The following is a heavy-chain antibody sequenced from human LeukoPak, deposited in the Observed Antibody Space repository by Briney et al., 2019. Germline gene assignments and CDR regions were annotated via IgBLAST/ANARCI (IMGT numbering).Heavy chain of an antibody. V-gene: IGHV3-30-3*01. D-gene: IGHD3-10*01. CDR1: GFTFSSYA. J-gene: IGHJ1*01. Sequence: GGPLRLSCAASGFTFSSYAMHWVRQAPGKGLEWVAVISYDGSNIKYYADSVKGRFTISRDNSKNTLYLHMNSLRAEDTAVYYCARDPLMVRGVIITKYFQHWGQGTLVTVSS. CDR3: ARDPLMVRGVIITKYFQH. CDR2: ISYDGSNIK.